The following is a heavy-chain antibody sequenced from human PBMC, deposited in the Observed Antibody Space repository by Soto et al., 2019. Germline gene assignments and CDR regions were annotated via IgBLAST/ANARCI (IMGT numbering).Heavy chain of an antibody. V-gene: IGHV4-31*03. CDR1: GGSISSGGYY. CDR2: IYYSGST. CDR3: AREGQGRIDY. Sequence: SETLSLTCTVSGGSISSGGYYWSWIHQHPGKGLEWIGYIYYSGSTYYNPSLKSRVTISVDASKNQFSLKLSSVTAADTAVYYCAREGQGRIDYWGQGTLVTVSS. J-gene: IGHJ4*02.